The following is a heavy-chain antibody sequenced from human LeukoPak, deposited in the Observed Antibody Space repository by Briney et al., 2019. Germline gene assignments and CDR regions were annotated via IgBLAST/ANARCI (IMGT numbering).Heavy chain of an antibody. CDR3: ARLTKGEQWLAHYFDS. V-gene: IGHV5-51*01. CDR2: IYPGDSDT. CDR1: GYSFTSYW. J-gene: IGHJ4*02. D-gene: IGHD6-19*01. Sequence: GESLQISCQGSGYSFTSYWIGWARQMPGKGLEWMGIIYPGDSDTRYSPSFQGQVTISADKSISTAYLQWSSLKASDTAMYYCARLTKGEQWLAHYFDSWGQGTPVTVSS.